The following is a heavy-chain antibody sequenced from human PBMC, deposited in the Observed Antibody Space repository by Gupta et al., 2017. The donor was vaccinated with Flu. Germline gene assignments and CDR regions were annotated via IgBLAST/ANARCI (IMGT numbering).Heavy chain of an antibody. Sequence: QVQLVQSGAEVKKPGSSVKVSCKASGGTFSSYTISWVRQAPGQGLEWMGRIIPILGIANYAQKFQGRVTITADKSTRTAYMERSSRRSEDTAVYYCARVNGLPAAIRRAGHEGSEMSGGMDVWGQGTTVTVSS. CDR1: GGTFSSYT. CDR2: IIPILGIA. D-gene: IGHD2-2*01. J-gene: IGHJ6*02. CDR3: ARVNGLPAAIRRAGHEGSEMSGGMDV. V-gene: IGHV1-69*02.